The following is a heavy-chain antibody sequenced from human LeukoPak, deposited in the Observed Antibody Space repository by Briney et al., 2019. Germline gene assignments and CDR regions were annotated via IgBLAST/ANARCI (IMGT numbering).Heavy chain of an antibody. CDR3: ARLRFYGDYSFDY. Sequence: GGSLRLSCAASGFTVSSSWMSWVSQDPGKGREWVANIKHDGGEKHYVDSVEGRFTISRDNAKNSLYLQMNSLRAEDTAVYYCARLRFYGDYSFDYWGQGTLVTVSS. CDR1: GFTVSSSW. J-gene: IGHJ4*02. D-gene: IGHD4-17*01. CDR2: IKHDGGEK. V-gene: IGHV3-7*01.